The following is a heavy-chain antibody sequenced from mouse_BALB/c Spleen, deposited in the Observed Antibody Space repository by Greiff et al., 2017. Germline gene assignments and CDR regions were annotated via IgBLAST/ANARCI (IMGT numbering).Heavy chain of an antibody. CDR2: INPSNGGT. V-gene: IGHV1S81*02. CDR1: GYTFTSYY. CDR3: TRSATVVDWYFDV. Sequence: QVHVKQSGAELVKPGASVKLSCKASGYTFTSYYMYWVKQRPGQGLEWIGEINPSNGGTNFNEKFKSKATLTVDKSSSTAYMQLSSLTSEDSAVYYCTRSATVVDWYFDVWGAGTTVTVSS. J-gene: IGHJ1*01. D-gene: IGHD1-1*01.